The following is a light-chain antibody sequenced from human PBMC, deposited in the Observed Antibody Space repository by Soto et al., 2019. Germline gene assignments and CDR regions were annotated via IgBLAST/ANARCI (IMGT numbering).Light chain of an antibody. CDR3: QQTNTFPFT. V-gene: IGKV1D-12*01. J-gene: IGKJ3*01. CDR2: ATS. Sequence: DIQMTQSPSSVSASVGDRDTITCRASQDISSWLAWYQQKPGKAPKLLIYATSSLQSGVPSRFSGSGSGTDFTLTINSLQPEDFAAYYCQQTNTFPFTFGPGTKVDIK. CDR1: QDISSW.